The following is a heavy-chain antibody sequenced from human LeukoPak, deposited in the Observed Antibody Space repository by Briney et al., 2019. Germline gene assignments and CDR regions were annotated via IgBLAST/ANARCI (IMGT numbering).Heavy chain of an antibody. J-gene: IGHJ3*01. V-gene: IGHV3-23*01. D-gene: IGHD3-16*01. Sequence: GGSLRLSCGASGFTLSSIAMSWVRQAPGEGLEWVSVINPSGDSTHYADSVKGPSTITRDNSKNTLSLQMNSLRAEDTAVYYCAKHYWGDSFDFWGQGTMATVSS. CDR3: AKHYWGDSFDF. CDR1: GFTLSSIA. CDR2: INPSGDST.